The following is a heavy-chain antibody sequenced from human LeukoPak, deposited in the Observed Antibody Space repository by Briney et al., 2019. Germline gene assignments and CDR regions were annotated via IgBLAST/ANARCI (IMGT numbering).Heavy chain of an antibody. CDR2: IIPIFGTA. V-gene: IGHV1-69*05. D-gene: IGHD3-22*01. J-gene: IGHJ5*02. CDR3: ARDPLRGYYDSSGYYLGST. Sequence: SVKVSCKASGGTFSSYAISWVRQAPAQGLEWMGRIIPIFGTANYAQKFQGRVTITTDESTSTAYMELSSLRSEDTAVYYCARDPLRGYYDSSGYYLGSTWGQGTLVTVSS. CDR1: GGTFSSYA.